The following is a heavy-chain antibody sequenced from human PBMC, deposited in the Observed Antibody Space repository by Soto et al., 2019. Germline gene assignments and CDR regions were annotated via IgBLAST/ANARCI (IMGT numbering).Heavy chain of an antibody. Sequence: EVQLVESGGGLVQPGGSLRLSCAASGFTFSDYYMDWVRQVPGKGLEWIGRTRNKANSYATEYVASVKGRFSISRDDSKDSMYLQMNSLKTEDTALYYGDRDTGGSYDYWGQGALVTVSS. CDR2: TRNKANSYAT. V-gene: IGHV3-72*01. D-gene: IGHD1-26*01. CDR1: GFTFSDYY. J-gene: IGHJ4*02. CDR3: DRDTGGSYDY.